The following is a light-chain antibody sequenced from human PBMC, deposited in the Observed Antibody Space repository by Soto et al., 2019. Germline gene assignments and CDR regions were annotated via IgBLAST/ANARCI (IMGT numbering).Light chain of an antibody. CDR1: QSVSSY. CDR3: QQYGRSPRT. V-gene: IGKV3-11*01. J-gene: IGKJ1*01. Sequence: EIGLALSRSAVCGAGEECRSRSWRASQSVSSYLAWYQQKPGQAPRLLIYDASNRATGIPARFSGSGSGTDFTLTIGSLEPADFAVHYCQQYGRSPRTFAQGTKVDIK. CDR2: DAS.